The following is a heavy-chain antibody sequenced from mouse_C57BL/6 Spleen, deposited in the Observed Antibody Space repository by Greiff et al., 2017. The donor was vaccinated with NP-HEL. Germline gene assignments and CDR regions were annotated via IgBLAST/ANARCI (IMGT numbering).Heavy chain of an antibody. J-gene: IGHJ2*01. Sequence: VQLQPSVPSLFPPLASVKISCTASVYSFTGYYMNWVKQSPEKSLEWIGEINPSTGGTTYNQKFKAKATLTVDKSSSTAYMQLKSLTSEDSAVYYCARDYDPYYFDYWGQGTTLTVSS. CDR3: ARDYDPYYFDY. CDR2: INPSTGGT. CDR1: VYSFTGYY. V-gene: IGHV1-42*01. D-gene: IGHD2-4*01.